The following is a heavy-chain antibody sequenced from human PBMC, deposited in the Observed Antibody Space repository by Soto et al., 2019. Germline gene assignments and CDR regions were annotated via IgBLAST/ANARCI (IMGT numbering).Heavy chain of an antibody. CDR3: ARGQGIQLWLGDYYYYGMDV. CDR1: GGTFSRYA. J-gene: IGHJ6*02. CDR2: IIPIFGTA. V-gene: IGHV1-69*01. D-gene: IGHD5-18*01. Sequence: QVQLVQSGAEVKKPGSSVKVSCKASGGTFSRYAISWVRQAPGQGLEWMGGIIPIFGTANYAQKFQGRVTITADESTSTAYMELSSLRSEDTAVYYCARGQGIQLWLGDYYYYGMDVWGQGTTVTVSS.